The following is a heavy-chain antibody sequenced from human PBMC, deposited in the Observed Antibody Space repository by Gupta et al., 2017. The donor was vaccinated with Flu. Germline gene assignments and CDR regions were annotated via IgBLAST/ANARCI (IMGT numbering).Heavy chain of an antibody. J-gene: IGHJ4*02. CDR3: AKDSLSSSCALIDF. Sequence: RQGPGKGLEWVSSISWNTATIAYADSEKGRFTISRDNSKNTLYLQMNSLTAEDTAFYFCAKDSLSSSCALIDFWGQGTLVTVSS. D-gene: IGHD6-13*01. CDR2: ISWNTATI. V-gene: IGHV3-9*01.